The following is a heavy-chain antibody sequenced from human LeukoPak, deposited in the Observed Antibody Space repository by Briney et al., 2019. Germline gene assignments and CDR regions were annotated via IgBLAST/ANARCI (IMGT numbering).Heavy chain of an antibody. CDR2: IYYSGST. Sequence: SETLSLTCTVSGGSISSSSYYWGWIRQPPGKGLEWIGSIYYSGSTYYNPSLKSRVTISVDPPKNQLSLKLSSVTAADPAVYYCARDSTIFTVWGQGTLVTVSS. CDR1: GGSISSSSYY. CDR3: ARDSTIFTV. V-gene: IGHV4-39*07. J-gene: IGHJ4*02. D-gene: IGHD3-9*01.